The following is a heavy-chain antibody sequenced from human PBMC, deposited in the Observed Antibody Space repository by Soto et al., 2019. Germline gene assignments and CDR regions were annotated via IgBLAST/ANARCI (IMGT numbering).Heavy chain of an antibody. CDR2: IIPIPDIT. D-gene: IGHD3-3*01. V-gene: IGHV1-69*02. Sequence: QVQLVQSGAEVRKPGSSVKVSCKAPGGTFSTYIISCVRQAPGQGIECMGRIIPIPDITNYAQKFQGRVTVAADRPTSTAYMELTSLNPEDTAVYYCARDRITTRGDAFDLWGQGKMVTVYS. CDR3: ARDRITTRGDAFDL. CDR1: GGTFSTYI. J-gene: IGHJ3*01.